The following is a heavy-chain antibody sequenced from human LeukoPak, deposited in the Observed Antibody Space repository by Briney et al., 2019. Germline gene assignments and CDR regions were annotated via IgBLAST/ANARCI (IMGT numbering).Heavy chain of an antibody. CDR2: ISGSGGST. J-gene: IGHJ5*02. Sequence: QPGGSLRLSCAASGFTFSSYAVSWVRQAPGKGLEWVSAISGSGGSTYYADSVKGRFTISRDNSKNTLYLQMNSLRAEDTAVYYCARPYYYDSSGYGSWGQETLVTVSS. V-gene: IGHV3-23*01. CDR1: GFTFSSYA. D-gene: IGHD3-22*01. CDR3: ARPYYYDSSGYGS.